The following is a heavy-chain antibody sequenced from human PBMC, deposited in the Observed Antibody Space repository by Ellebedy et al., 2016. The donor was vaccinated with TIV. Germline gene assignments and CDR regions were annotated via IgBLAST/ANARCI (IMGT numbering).Heavy chain of an antibody. CDR3: ARGRLGYSSSWYRDY. V-gene: IGHV4-39*01. CDR2: IHSSGTT. D-gene: IGHD6-13*01. Sequence: SETLSLTCTVSGGSIRSHSFYWRWIRQPPGKGLEYIGSIHSSGTTYYNPSLRNRVTISVDTFTNQFSLKLSSVTAADTAVYYCARGRLGYSSSWYRDYWGQGTLVTVSS. J-gene: IGHJ4*02. CDR1: GGSIRSHSFY.